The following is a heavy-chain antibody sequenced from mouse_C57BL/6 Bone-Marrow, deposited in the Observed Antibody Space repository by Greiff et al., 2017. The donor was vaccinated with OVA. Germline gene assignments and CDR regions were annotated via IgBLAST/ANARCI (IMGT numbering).Heavy chain of an antibody. D-gene: IGHD1-1*01. Sequence: EVHLVESGGDLVKPGGSLKLSCAASGFTFSSYGMSWVRQTPDKRLEWVATISSGGSYTSYPESVKGRFTISRDNAKNTLYLQMSILKSEDTAMYYCARAYYYGSINYFDYWGQGTTLTVSS. CDR3: ARAYYYGSINYFDY. J-gene: IGHJ2*01. V-gene: IGHV5-6*01. CDR1: GFTFSSYG. CDR2: ISSGGSYT.